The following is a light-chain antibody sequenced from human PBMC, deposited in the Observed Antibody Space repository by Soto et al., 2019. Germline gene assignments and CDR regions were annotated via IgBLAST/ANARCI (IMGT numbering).Light chain of an antibody. J-gene: IGKJ1*01. CDR1: QSVTSTH. V-gene: IGKV3-20*01. Sequence: EIVLTQSPGTLSLSPGERATLFCRASQSVTSTHLAWYQQKPGQAPRLLIYDASTRATGIPDRFSGSGSGTDFTLTISRLEPEDFAVYFCQQYAGSPRTFGQGTKVDIK. CDR2: DAS. CDR3: QQYAGSPRT.